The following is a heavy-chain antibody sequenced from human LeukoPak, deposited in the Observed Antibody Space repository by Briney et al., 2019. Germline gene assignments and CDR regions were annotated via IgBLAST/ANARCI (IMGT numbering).Heavy chain of an antibody. J-gene: IGHJ4*02. CDR2: IKSKTDGGTT. CDR1: GFTFSNPW. V-gene: IGHV3-15*01. Sequence: PGGSLRLSCAASGFTFSNPWMSWVRQAPGKGLEWVGRIKSKTDGGTTDYAAPVKGRFTISRDDSKSTLYLQMNSLITEDTAVYYCTTSSHGVTSFFDHWGQGTLVTVSS. D-gene: IGHD2-8*01. CDR3: TTSSHGVTSFFDH.